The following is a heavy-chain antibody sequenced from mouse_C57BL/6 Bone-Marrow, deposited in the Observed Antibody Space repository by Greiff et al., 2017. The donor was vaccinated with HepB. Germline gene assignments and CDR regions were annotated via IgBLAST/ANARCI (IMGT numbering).Heavy chain of an antibody. CDR2: IYPGDGDT. D-gene: IGHD2-2*01. CDR1: GYAFSSSW. CDR3: AHGYIHWYFDV. V-gene: IGHV1-82*01. Sequence: QVQLQQSGPELVKPGASVKISCKASGYAFSSSWMNWVKQRPGKGLEWIGRIYPGDGDTNYNGKFKGKATLTADKSSSTAYMQLSSLTSEDSAVYFCAHGYIHWYFDVWGTGTTVTVSS. J-gene: IGHJ1*03.